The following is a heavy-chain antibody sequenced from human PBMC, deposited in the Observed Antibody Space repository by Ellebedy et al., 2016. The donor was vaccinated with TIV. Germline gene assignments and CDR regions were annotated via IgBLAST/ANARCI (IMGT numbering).Heavy chain of an antibody. D-gene: IGHD4-17*01. V-gene: IGHV3-7*01. CDR1: RFSFSSYW. Sequence: GGSLRLSCAASRFSFSSYWMSWVRQPPGKGLEWVANINQDGSDKYYVDSVKGRFTISRDNAKNSLYLQMSSLRVEDTAVFYCATDGSYGDYRAPTHAFQIWGRGTLVTVSS. CDR2: INQDGSDK. J-gene: IGHJ3*02. CDR3: ATDGSYGDYRAPTHAFQI.